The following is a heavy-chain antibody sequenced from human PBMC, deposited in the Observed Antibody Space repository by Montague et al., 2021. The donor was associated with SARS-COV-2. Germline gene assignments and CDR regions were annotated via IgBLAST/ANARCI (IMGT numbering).Heavy chain of an antibody. V-gene: IGHV3-9*01. J-gene: IGHJ4*02. CDR2: INWNGGGI. Sequence: SLRLSCAASGFSFDESVMHWVRQAPGKGLEWVAGINWNGGGISYADSVVARFTISRDNAKNSLYLEMNSLRPEDTALYYCTKYPASRFFSGGDPYFFDFWGRGTLVTVSS. CDR3: TKYPASRFFSGGDPYFFDF. CDR1: GFSFDESV. D-gene: IGHD2-21*02.